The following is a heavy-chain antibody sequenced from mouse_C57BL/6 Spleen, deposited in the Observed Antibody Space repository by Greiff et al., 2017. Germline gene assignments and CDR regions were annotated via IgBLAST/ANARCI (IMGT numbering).Heavy chain of an antibody. D-gene: IGHD2-3*01. J-gene: IGHJ3*01. Sequence: VQLQQSGPELVKPGASVKMSCKASGYTFTDYNMHWVKQSHGKSLEWIGYINPNNGGTSYNQKFKGKATLTVNKSSSTAYMELRSLTSEDSAVYYCAREEASDGYPFAYWGQGTLVTVSA. V-gene: IGHV1-22*01. CDR2: INPNNGGT. CDR1: GYTFTDYN. CDR3: AREEASDGYPFAY.